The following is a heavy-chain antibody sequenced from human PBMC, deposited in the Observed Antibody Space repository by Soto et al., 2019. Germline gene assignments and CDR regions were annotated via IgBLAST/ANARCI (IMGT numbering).Heavy chain of an antibody. CDR2: IIPILGIA. J-gene: IGHJ6*02. D-gene: IGHD6-13*01. CDR3: AREAAGRYYGMDV. V-gene: IGHV1-69*08. CDR1: GGTFSSYT. Sequence: QVQLVQSGAEVKKPGSSVKVSCKASGGTFSSYTISWVRQAPGQGLEGMGRIIPILGIANYAQKFQGRVTISAHKSTSTASMERSSLRTEDTPVYYGAREAAGRYYGMDVWGQGTTVTVSS.